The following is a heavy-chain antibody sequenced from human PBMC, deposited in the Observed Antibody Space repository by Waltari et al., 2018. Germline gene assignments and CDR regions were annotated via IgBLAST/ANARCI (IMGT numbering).Heavy chain of an antibody. Sequence: QVQLQQWGAGLLKPSETLSLTCAAYGGSFSGYYWSWIRQPPGKGLEGIGEINHSGSTNYNPSLKSRVTISVDTSKNQFSLKLSSVTAADTAVYYCARAGGVAATYFDYWGQGTLVTVSS. CDR1: GGSFSGYY. CDR3: ARAGGVAATYFDY. J-gene: IGHJ4*02. CDR2: INHSGST. V-gene: IGHV4-34*01. D-gene: IGHD2-15*01.